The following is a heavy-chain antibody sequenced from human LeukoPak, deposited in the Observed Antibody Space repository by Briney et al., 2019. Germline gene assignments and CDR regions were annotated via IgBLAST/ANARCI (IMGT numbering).Heavy chain of an antibody. Sequence: ASVKVSCRASGYTFTSYDINWVRQATGQGLEWMGWVNPNSGNTGYAQKFQGRVTITRNTSISTAYMELSSLRSEDTAVYYCARGKDTAMGDFDYWGQGTLVTVSS. D-gene: IGHD5-18*01. CDR1: GYTFTSYD. V-gene: IGHV1-8*03. CDR2: VNPNSGNT. CDR3: ARGKDTAMGDFDY. J-gene: IGHJ4*02.